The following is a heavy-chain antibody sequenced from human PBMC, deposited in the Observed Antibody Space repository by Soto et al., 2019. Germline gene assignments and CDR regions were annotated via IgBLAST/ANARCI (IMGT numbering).Heavy chain of an antibody. J-gene: IGHJ4*02. CDR2: IGTAGDT. V-gene: IGHV3-13*01. CDR3: AKSQEIGTHFFDS. Sequence: GGSLRLSCEASGLTFSGFDMHWVRQPTGKGLEWVSSIGTAGDTYYAVSVKGRFTISRDNAKNSLSLQMNSLRAGDMAVYFCAKSQEIGTHFFDSWGQGTQVTVSS. D-gene: IGHD6-13*01. CDR1: GLTFSGFD.